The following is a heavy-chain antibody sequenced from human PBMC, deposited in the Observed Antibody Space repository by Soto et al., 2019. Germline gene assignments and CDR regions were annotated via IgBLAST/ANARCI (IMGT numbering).Heavy chain of an antibody. CDR1: GFTFSSYA. CDR2: ISYDGANK. J-gene: IGHJ6*02. CDR3: ARGGYCNSTSCYRCGLDV. V-gene: IGHV3-30-3*01. Sequence: GGSLRLSCAASGFTFSSYAIHWVRQAPGKGLEWVAVISYDGANKYYADSVKGRFTISRDSSKNTLYLQMNSLRAEDTAVYFCARGGYCNSTSCYRCGLDVWGQGTTVTVSS. D-gene: IGHD2-2*03.